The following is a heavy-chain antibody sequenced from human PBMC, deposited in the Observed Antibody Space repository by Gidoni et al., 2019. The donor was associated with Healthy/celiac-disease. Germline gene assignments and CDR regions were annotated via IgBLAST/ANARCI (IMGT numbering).Heavy chain of an antibody. V-gene: IGHV1-69*06. J-gene: IGHJ4*02. D-gene: IGHD3-22*01. CDR3: ARDSYYYDSSGYYHPGAFDY. Sequence: QAQLVQSGAEVKKPGSSVKVSCKASGGTFSSYASSWVRQAPGQGLEWMGGIIPIFGTANYAQKFQGRVTITADKSTSTAYMELSSLRSEDTAVYYCARDSYYYDSSGYYHPGAFDYWGQGTLVTVSS. CDR2: IIPIFGTA. CDR1: GGTFSSYA.